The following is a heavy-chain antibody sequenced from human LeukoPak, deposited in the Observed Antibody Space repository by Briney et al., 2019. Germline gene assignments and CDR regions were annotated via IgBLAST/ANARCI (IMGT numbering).Heavy chain of an antibody. CDR3: ARGGTENGAFDI. Sequence: ASVKVSCKASGYTLTSYSISWVRQAPGQGLEWMGWISAYNGNTDLAQKLQGRVTMTADTSTSTAYMELRSLRSDDTAVYYCARGGTENGAFDIWGQGTMVTVSS. V-gene: IGHV1-18*01. CDR1: GYTLTSYS. D-gene: IGHD1-26*01. J-gene: IGHJ3*02. CDR2: ISAYNGNT.